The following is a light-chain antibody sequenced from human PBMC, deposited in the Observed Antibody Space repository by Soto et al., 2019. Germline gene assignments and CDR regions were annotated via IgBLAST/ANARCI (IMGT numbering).Light chain of an antibody. CDR1: QSVSSN. V-gene: IGKV3-15*01. Sequence: EIVMTQSPATLSVSPGERATLSCRASQSVSSNLAWYQQKPGQAPRLLIYGASTRATGIPARFSGSGSGTEFTLTISSLQSEGFAVYYCQQYNNWPPVFGQGTKVEIK. CDR3: QQYNNWPPV. J-gene: IGKJ1*01. CDR2: GAS.